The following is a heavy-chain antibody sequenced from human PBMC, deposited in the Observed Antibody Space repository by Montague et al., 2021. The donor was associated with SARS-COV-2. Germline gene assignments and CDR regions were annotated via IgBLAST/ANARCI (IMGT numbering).Heavy chain of an antibody. J-gene: IGHJ4*02. CDR1: GGPISGSSDY. CDR2: VDYSGYT. D-gene: IGHD5-18*01. V-gene: IGHV4-39*01. CDR3: ARRKYSYGWGD. Sequence: SETLSLTCTVTGGPISGSSDYWGWVRQSPGKGLDWIASVDYSGYTYYSPSLKSRLTISVDTSKNQFSLKLNSVTAADTALYYCARRKYSYGWGDWGQGTLVTVSS.